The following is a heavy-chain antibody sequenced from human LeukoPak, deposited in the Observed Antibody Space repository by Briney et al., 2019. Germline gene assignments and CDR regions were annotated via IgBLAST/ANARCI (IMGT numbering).Heavy chain of an antibody. CDR3: ARGAYDYDAFDI. D-gene: IGHD4-11*01. J-gene: IGHJ3*02. V-gene: IGHV1-18*01. CDR1: GYTFTSYG. Sequence: GASVKVSCKASGYTFTSYGISWVRQAPGQGLEWMGWISTYSGNTNYAQKLQGRVTMTRDTTITTAFMELNNLRSDDTAIYYCARGAYDYDAFDIWGQGTLVTVSS. CDR2: ISTYSGNT.